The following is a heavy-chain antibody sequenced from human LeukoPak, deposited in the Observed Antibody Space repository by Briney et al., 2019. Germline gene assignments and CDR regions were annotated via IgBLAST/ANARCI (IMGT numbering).Heavy chain of an antibody. Sequence: ASVKVPCKASGYTFTGYYMHWVRQAPGQALEWMGWINPNSGATNYAQQSQGRATMTRDTSISTAYMELTSLRSEDTAVYYCARDGYFGFTSSWHSDYWGQGALVTVSS. V-gene: IGHV1-2*02. CDR3: ARDGYFGFTSSWHSDY. CDR1: GYTFTGYY. J-gene: IGHJ4*02. D-gene: IGHD2-2*01. CDR2: INPNSGAT.